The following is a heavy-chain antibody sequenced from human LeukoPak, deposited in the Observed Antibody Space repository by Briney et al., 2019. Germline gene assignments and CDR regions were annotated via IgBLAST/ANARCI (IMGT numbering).Heavy chain of an antibody. CDR2: IYYSGNT. CDR3: ARRNDFGI. Sequence: KTSETLSLTCTVSGGSISNYYWSWIRQPPGKGLEWIGYIYYSGNTNYNPSLKSRVTISVDTSKNQFSLKLNSVTAADTAVYYCARRNDFGIWGQGTMVTVSS. CDR1: GGSISNYY. V-gene: IGHV4-59*08. J-gene: IGHJ3*02.